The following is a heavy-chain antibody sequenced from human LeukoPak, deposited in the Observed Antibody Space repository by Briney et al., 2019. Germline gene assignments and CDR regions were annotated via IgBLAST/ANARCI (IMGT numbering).Heavy chain of an antibody. CDR3: ARESRVLIGDGYYLDS. D-gene: IGHD3-3*01. CDR2: IYSDGTT. J-gene: IGHJ4*02. V-gene: IGHV4-39*07. Sequence: SETLSLTCTVSGDSLTSGSYYWGWLRQTPGKGLEWIGNIYSDGTTSYNPSVKSRVTMSVDTSKNQFSLKLNSVTAADTATYYCARESRVLIGDGYYLDSWGPGTLITVSS. CDR1: GDSLTSGSYY.